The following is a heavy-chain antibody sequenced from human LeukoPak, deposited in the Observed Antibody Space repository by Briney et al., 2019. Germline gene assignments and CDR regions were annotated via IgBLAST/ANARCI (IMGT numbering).Heavy chain of an antibody. CDR3: ASTAAAGTFEDY. Sequence: GGSLRLSCAASGFTFSSYAMSWVRQAPGKGLEWVSAISGSGGSTYYADSVKGRFTISRDNSKNTLYLQMNSLRAEDTAVCYCASTAAAGTFEDYWGQGTLVTVSS. J-gene: IGHJ4*02. V-gene: IGHV3-23*01. CDR1: GFTFSSYA. CDR2: ISGSGGST. D-gene: IGHD6-13*01.